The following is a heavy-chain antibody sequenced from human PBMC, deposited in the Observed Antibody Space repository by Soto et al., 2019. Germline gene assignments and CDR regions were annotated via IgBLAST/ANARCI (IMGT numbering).Heavy chain of an antibody. CDR3: ARALSGKQWLVN. J-gene: IGHJ4*02. CDR1: GGTFSSYA. CDR2: IIPIFGTA. V-gene: IGHV1-69*06. D-gene: IGHD6-19*01. Sequence: QVQLVQSGAEVQKPGSSVKVSCKASGGTFSSYAISWVRQAPGQGLEWMGGIIPIFGTANYAQKFQGWVTMTRDTSISTAYMELSRLRSDDTAVYYCARALSGKQWLVNWGQGTLVTVSS.